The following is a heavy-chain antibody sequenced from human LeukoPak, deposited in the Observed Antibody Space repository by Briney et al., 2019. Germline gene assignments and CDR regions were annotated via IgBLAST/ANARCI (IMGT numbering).Heavy chain of an antibody. D-gene: IGHD3-22*01. CDR3: AKDFPDYYDSSGYYGVDY. CDR1: GFTFSRYA. V-gene: IGHV3-23*01. Sequence: GGSLRLSCAASGFTFSRYAMSWVRQAPGKGLEWVSAISGSGGSTYYADSVKGRFTISRDNSKNTLYLQMNSLRAEDTAVYYCAKDFPDYYDSSGYYGVDYWGQGTLVTVSS. CDR2: ISGSGGST. J-gene: IGHJ4*02.